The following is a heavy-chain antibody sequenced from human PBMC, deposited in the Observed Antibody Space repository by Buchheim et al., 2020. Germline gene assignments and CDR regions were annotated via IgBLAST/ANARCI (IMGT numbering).Heavy chain of an antibody. D-gene: IGHD5-24*01. Sequence: EAQLVESGGGLVQPGGSLILSCATSGFTFIIYWMSWVRQAPGKGLEWLANINKVGSDKYYVDSVKGRFTMSRTNPKKSLYLQMNRLRAEDTAVYYCARKYWAEVATGFDLWGQGTL. V-gene: IGHV3-7*03. J-gene: IGHJ4*02. CDR3: ARKYWAEVATGFDL. CDR1: GFTFIIYW. CDR2: INKVGSDK.